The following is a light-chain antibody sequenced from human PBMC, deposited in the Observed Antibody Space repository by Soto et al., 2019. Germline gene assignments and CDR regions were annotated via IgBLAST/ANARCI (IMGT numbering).Light chain of an antibody. Sequence: DIQMTQSPSTLYASVGDRVTITCRASQSISSWLAWYQQKPGKAPKLLIYDASSLESGVPSRFSGSGSGTEFTLTISSLQPDDFATYYCQRYNSYSRTFGQGTKLEIK. CDR1: QSISSW. CDR2: DAS. J-gene: IGKJ1*01. V-gene: IGKV1-5*01. CDR3: QRYNSYSRT.